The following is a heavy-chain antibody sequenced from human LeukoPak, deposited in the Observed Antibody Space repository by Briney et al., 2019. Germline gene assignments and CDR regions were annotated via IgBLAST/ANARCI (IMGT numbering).Heavy chain of an antibody. D-gene: IGHD3-3*01. CDR2: ISYDGSNK. CDR1: GFTFSSYG. CDR3: ANDRGTIFGVVMQYFQH. J-gene: IGHJ1*01. Sequence: GGSLRLSCAASGFTFSSYGMHWVRQAPGKGLEWVAVISYDGSNKYYADSVKGRFTISRDNSKNTLYLQMNRLRAEDTAVYYCANDRGTIFGVVMQYFQHWGQGTLVTVSS. V-gene: IGHV3-30*18.